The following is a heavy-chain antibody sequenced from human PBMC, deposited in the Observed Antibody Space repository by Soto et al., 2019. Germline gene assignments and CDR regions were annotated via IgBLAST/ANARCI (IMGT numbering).Heavy chain of an antibody. CDR3: ARDGRITIFGVVRKDWFDP. CDR2: INPSGGST. V-gene: IGHV1-46*01. J-gene: IGHJ5*02. CDR1: GYTFTSYY. Sequence: ASVKVSCKASGYTFTSYYMHWVRQAPGQGLEWMGIINPSGGSTSYAQKFQGRVTMTRDTSTSTVYVELSSLRSEDTAVYYCARDGRITIFGVVRKDWFDPWGQGTLVTVSS. D-gene: IGHD3-3*01.